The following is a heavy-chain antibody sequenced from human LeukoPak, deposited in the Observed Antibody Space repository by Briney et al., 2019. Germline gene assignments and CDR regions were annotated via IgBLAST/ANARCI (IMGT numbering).Heavy chain of an antibody. J-gene: IGHJ6*02. V-gene: IGHV3-11*01. CDR3: AKDISYDFWSGYSSYYYYGMDV. D-gene: IGHD3-3*01. Sequence: GGSLRLSCAASGFTFSDYYMSWIRQAPGKGLEWVSYISSSGSTIYYADSVKGRFTISRDNAKNSLYLQMNSLRAEDTAVYYCAKDISYDFWSGYSSYYYYGMDVWGQGTTVTVSS. CDR1: GFTFSDYY. CDR2: ISSSGSTI.